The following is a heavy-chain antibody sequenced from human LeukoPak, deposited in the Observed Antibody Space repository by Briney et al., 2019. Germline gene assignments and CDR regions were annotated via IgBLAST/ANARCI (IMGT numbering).Heavy chain of an antibody. D-gene: IGHD2-15*01. CDR2: ISGSGGST. Sequence: GGSLRLPCAASGFTFSSYSMSWVRQAPGKGLEWVSAISGSGGSTYYADSVKGRFTISRDNSKNTLYLQMNSLRAEDTAVYYCAKEEHIVVVVAATGYWGQGTLVTVFS. V-gene: IGHV3-23*01. CDR1: GFTFSSYS. J-gene: IGHJ4*02. CDR3: AKEEHIVVVVAATGY.